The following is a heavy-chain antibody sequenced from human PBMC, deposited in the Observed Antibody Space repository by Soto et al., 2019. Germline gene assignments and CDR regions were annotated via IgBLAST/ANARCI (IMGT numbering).Heavy chain of an antibody. J-gene: IGHJ6*02. CDR2: VYFSGST. D-gene: IGHD6-19*01. CDR1: GGTISSSNYN. CDR3: GAVAATQKYYGMDV. Sequence: QPQLQESGPVLVKPSETLSLTCTVSGGTISSSNYNWGWILQPPGKGLEWIGYVYFSGSTFYSPSLKSRVTISVDTSKNQFSLKLTSVTAADTAVYYCGAVAATQKYYGMDVWGRGTTVIVSS. V-gene: IGHV4-39*01.